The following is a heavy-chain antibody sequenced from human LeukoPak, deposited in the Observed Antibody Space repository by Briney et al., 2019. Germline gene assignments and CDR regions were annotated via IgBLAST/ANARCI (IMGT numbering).Heavy chain of an antibody. D-gene: IGHD3-10*01. Sequence: GGSLRLSCAASGFTFSDYYMSWIRQAPGKGLEWVSYISSSSSYTNYADSVKGRFTISRDNAKNSLYLQMNSLRAKDTAVYYCAREHLYYYGSGSYGGMDVWGKGTTVTVSS. V-gene: IGHV3-11*06. CDR3: AREHLYYYGSGSYGGMDV. CDR1: GFTFSDYY. CDR2: ISSSSSYT. J-gene: IGHJ6*04.